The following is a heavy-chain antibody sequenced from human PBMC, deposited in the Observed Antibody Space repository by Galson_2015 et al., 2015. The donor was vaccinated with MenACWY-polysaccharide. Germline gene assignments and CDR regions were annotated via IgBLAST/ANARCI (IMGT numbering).Heavy chain of an antibody. CDR2: ISSTRRYV. Sequence: SLRLSCAASGFTFSKFSMNWVRQAPGKGLEWVSSISSTRRYVYYGDSVKGRFTISRDNDNNSLYLQMNSLRVEDTGVYYCARDLDTMFGAPWGQGTLVTVSS. CDR3: ARDLDTMFGAP. CDR1: GFTFSKFS. V-gene: IGHV3-21*06. J-gene: IGHJ5*02. D-gene: IGHD3-3*01.